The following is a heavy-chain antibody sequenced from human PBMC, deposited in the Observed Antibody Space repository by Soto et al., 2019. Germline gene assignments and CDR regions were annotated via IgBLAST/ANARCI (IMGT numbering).Heavy chain of an antibody. CDR1: GYTFSNYD. V-gene: IGHV1-18*01. Sequence: QVQLVQSGAEVQKPGASMKVSCKTSGYTFSNYDITWVRQAPGQGLEWMGRVTTYNGNTNYAQKFQGRVTMTTDTSTTTAYLELRRLTSDDTAGYYCARAGLRSWFDPWGQGTLVTVSS. CDR3: ARAGLRSWFDP. CDR2: VTTYNGNT. J-gene: IGHJ5*02.